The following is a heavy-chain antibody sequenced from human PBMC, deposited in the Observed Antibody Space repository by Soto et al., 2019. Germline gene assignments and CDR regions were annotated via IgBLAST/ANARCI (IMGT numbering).Heavy chain of an antibody. Sequence: QVPLVQSGAEMKTPGSSVRVSCKASGGTFGKSVISWVRQAPGQGLEWMGGIIPIFGATHYAQKFQGRVTITADASTTTAYMGLSSLQSEDTAVYYCARGQFYDFWSGYYLDYWGQGTLVTVSS. D-gene: IGHD3-3*01. J-gene: IGHJ4*02. CDR1: GGTFGKSV. V-gene: IGHV1-69*01. CDR3: ARGQFYDFWSGYYLDY. CDR2: IIPIFGAT.